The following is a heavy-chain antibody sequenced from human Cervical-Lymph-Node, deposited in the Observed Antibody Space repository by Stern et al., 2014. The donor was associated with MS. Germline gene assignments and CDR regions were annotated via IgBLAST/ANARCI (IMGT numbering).Heavy chain of an antibody. Sequence: MQLVESGGGVVQPGRSLRLSCAASGFTLRHFSVHWVRQAPGQGLVWVASISYDGVSEYYADSVKGRFTISRDNSKNSLFLHMDSLTAEDTAVYYCAREDPQYDAFDIWGQGTMVTVSS. J-gene: IGHJ3*02. CDR1: GFTLRHFS. CDR3: AREDPQYDAFDI. D-gene: IGHD4-11*01. V-gene: IGHV3-30-3*01. CDR2: ISYDGVSE.